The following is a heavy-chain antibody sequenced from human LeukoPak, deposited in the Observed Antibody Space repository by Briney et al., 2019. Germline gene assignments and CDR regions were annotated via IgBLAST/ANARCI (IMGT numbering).Heavy chain of an antibody. CDR2: IYYSGST. D-gene: IGHD6-19*01. J-gene: IGHJ4*02. CDR3: ARQAVAGRAFDY. Sequence: PSETLSLTCTVSGGSISSSSYYWGWIRQPPGKGLEWIGSIYYSGSTYYNPSLKSRVTISVDTSKNQVSLKLSSVTAADTAVYYCARQAVAGRAFDYWGQGTLVTVSS. V-gene: IGHV4-39*01. CDR1: GGSISSSSYY.